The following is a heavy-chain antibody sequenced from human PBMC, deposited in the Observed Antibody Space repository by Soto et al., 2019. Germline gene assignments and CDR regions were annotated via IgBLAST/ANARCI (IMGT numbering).Heavy chain of an antibody. D-gene: IGHD3-9*01. CDR1: GYTFTSYV. CDR2: ISAYNGNT. CDR3: ARDQIVRYFDWSGDRDAFDI. V-gene: IGHV1-18*01. J-gene: IGHJ3*02. Sequence: QVQLVQSGAEVKKPGASVKVSCKASGYTFTSYVISWVRQAPGQGLEWMGWISAYNGNTNYAQKLQGRVTMTTDTSTSTAYMGLRSLRSDDTAVYYCARDQIVRYFDWSGDRDAFDIWGQGTIVTVSS.